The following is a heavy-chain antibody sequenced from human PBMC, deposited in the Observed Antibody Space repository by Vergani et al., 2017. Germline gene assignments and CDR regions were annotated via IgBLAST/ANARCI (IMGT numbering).Heavy chain of an antibody. D-gene: IGHD1-26*01. CDR3: AKSGGSY. CDR2: ISGSGGST. Sequence: EVQLLESGGGLVQLGGSLRLSCAASGFIFSSDAMRWVRQVPGKGLEWVSVISGSGGSTYYADPVKGRFTISRDNSKNTLYLQMNSLRAEDTAVYYCAKSGGSYWGQGTLVTVSS. J-gene: IGHJ4*02. CDR1: GFIFSSDA. V-gene: IGHV3-23*01.